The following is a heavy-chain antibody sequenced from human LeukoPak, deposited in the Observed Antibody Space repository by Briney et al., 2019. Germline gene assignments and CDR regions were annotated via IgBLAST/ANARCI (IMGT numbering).Heavy chain of an antibody. Sequence: SETLSLTCAVYGGSFSGYYWSWIRQPPGKGLEWIGEINHSGSTNYNPSLKSRVTISVDTSKNQFSLKLSSVSAADTAVYYCASTRGLGYCSGGSCYKGWFDPWGQGTLVTVSS. V-gene: IGHV4-34*01. J-gene: IGHJ5*02. CDR2: INHSGST. CDR1: GGSFSGYY. D-gene: IGHD2-15*01. CDR3: ASTRGLGYCSGGSCYKGWFDP.